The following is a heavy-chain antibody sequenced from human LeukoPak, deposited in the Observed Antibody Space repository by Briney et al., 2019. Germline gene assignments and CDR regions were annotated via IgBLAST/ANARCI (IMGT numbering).Heavy chain of an antibody. Sequence: ASVKVSCKASGYTFTSYYMHWVRQAPGQGLEWMGIINPSGGSTSYAQKFQGRVTMTRDMSTSTVYMELSSLRSEDTAVYYCARDLTYYYGSGSYSDESYFDYWGQGTLVTVSS. J-gene: IGHJ4*02. V-gene: IGHV1-46*01. CDR1: GYTFTSYY. CDR3: ARDLTYYYGSGSYSDESYFDY. CDR2: INPSGGST. D-gene: IGHD3-10*01.